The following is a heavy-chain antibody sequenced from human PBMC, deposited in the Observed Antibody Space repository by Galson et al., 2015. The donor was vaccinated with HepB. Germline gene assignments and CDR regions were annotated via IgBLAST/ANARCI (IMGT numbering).Heavy chain of an antibody. V-gene: IGHV3-30*03. D-gene: IGHD6-19*01. CDR1: GFTLSTYS. CDR2: MSYDGTNK. CDR3: ERGGLRAVAGTKGDY. Sequence: SLRLSCAASGFTLSTYSMYWVRQAPGKGLEWVSVMSYDGTNKYYGGSVKGRFTVSRDTSKNTMFLQMNSLTIDDTAMYYCERGGLRAVAGTKGDYWGKGTLVTVSA. J-gene: IGHJ4*02.